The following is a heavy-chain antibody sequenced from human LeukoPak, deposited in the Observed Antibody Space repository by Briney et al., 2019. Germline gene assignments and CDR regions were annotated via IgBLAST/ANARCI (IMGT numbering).Heavy chain of an antibody. V-gene: IGHV1-69*13. CDR2: IIPIFGTP. J-gene: IGHJ4*02. Sequence: AASVKVSCKASGGIFSSYTICWVRQAPGQGLEWMGEIIPIFGTPNYAQNFQARVTISADESTSTAYMELSSLRSEDTAVYYCARVWYSSGWYGKGVDYWGQGTLVTVSS. CDR3: ARVWYSSGWYGKGVDY. CDR1: GGIFSSYT. D-gene: IGHD6-19*01.